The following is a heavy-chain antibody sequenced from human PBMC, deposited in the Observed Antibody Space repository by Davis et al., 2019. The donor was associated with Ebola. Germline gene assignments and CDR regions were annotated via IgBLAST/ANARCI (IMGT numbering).Heavy chain of an antibody. CDR1: GFSLSNARMG. Sequence: SGPTLVKPTETLTLTCTVSGFSLSNARMGVSWIRQPPGKALEWLAHIFSNDEKFYSTSLKSRLTISKDTSQSQVLLTMTNMDPVDTATYYCARGTPEYSGWSFALDPWGQGTLVTVSS. CDR2: IFSNDEK. J-gene: IGHJ5*02. V-gene: IGHV2-26*01. CDR3: ARGTPEYSGWSFALDP. D-gene: IGHD6-19*01.